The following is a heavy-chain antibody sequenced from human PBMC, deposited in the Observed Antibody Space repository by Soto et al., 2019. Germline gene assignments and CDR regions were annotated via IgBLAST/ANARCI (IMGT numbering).Heavy chain of an antibody. CDR2: IDHDGPT. CDR1: GFTFSNYW. V-gene: IGHV3-74*01. CDR3: VRDSHGDY. Sequence: EVQLVESGGGLVQPGGSLRLSCAGSGFTFSNYWMHWVRQAPGKGLEWVSRIDHDGPTDYADSVRGRFTIYRDNAENTLYLQMNRLRPEDTAVYYCVRDSHGDYWGQGTLVTVSS. J-gene: IGHJ4*02.